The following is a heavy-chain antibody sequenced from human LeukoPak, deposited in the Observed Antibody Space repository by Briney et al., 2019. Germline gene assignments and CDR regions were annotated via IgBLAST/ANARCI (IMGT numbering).Heavy chain of an antibody. CDR3: AKGMTTVTTDAFDI. Sequence: GRSLRLSCAASGFTFSSHAMHWVRQAPGKGLEWVAVISYDGSNKYYADSVKGRFTISRDNSKNTLYLQMNSLRAEDTAVYYCAKGMTTVTTDAFDIWGQGTMVTVSS. D-gene: IGHD4-17*01. V-gene: IGHV3-30-3*01. J-gene: IGHJ3*02. CDR2: ISYDGSNK. CDR1: GFTFSSHA.